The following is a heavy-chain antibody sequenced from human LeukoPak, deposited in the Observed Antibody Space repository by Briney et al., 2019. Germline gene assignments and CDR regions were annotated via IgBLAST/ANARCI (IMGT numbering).Heavy chain of an antibody. CDR2: INPNSGGT. J-gene: IGHJ1*01. Sequence: ASVKVSCKASGYTFTGYYMHWVRQAPGQGLEWMGWINPNSGGTNSVQKFQGRVTMTRDTSISTAYTELSRLRSDDTAVYYCARPDDYGDYGGYFQHWGQGTLVTVSS. CDR1: GYTFTGYY. D-gene: IGHD4-17*01. CDR3: ARPDDYGDYGGYFQH. V-gene: IGHV1-2*02.